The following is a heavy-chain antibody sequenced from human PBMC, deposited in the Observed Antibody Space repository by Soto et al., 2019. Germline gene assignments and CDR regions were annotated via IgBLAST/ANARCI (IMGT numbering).Heavy chain of an antibody. D-gene: IGHD5-18*01. CDR3: ARGRGYSYGLDP. CDR1: GDSISSNNNY. CDR2: ISYSGST. Sequence: SETLSLTCTVSGDSISSNNNYWSWIRQPPGEGLEWIGFISYSGSTSYSPSLKSRVAISLDTSKNQFSLSLSSVTAADTAVYYCARGRGYSYGLDPWGQGTLVTVS. V-gene: IGHV4-30-4*01. J-gene: IGHJ5*02.